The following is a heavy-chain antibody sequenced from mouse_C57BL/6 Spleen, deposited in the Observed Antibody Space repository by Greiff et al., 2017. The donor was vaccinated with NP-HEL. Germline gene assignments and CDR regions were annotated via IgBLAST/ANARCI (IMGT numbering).Heavy chain of an antibody. J-gene: IGHJ1*03. V-gene: IGHV5-9-1*02. Sequence: EVMLVESGEGLVKPGGSLKLSCAASGFTFSSYAMSWVRQTPEKRLEWVAYISSGGDYIYYADTVKGRFTISRDNARNTLYLQMSILKSEDTAMYYCTRVGSHWYFDVWGTGTTVTVSS. CDR3: TRVGSHWYFDV. CDR2: ISSGGDYI. CDR1: GFTFSSYA. D-gene: IGHD2-2*01.